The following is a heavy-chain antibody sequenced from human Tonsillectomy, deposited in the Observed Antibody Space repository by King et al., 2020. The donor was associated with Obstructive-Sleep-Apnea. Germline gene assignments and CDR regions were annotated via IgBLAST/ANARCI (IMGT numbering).Heavy chain of an antibody. CDR2: IDPSDSYT. J-gene: IGHJ4*02. V-gene: IGHV5-10-1*01. D-gene: IGHD6-13*01. CDR1: GYSFTSYW. Sequence: QLVQSGAEVKKPGESLRISCKGSGYSFTSYWISWVRQMPGKGLEWMGRIDPSDSYTNYSPSFQGHVTISADQSISTAYLQWSSLKASDTAMYYCARHPGIAAAVNYWGQGTPVTVSS. CDR3: ARHPGIAAAVNY.